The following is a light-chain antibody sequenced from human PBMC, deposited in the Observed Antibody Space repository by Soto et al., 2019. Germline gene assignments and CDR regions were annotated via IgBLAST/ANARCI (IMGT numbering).Light chain of an antibody. CDR3: NSYRGGSTLV. CDR2: EGT. J-gene: IGLJ1*01. V-gene: IGLV2-14*02. CDR1: NSDVGSYYL. Sequence: QSALTQPASVSGSPGQSITISCSGTNSDVGSYYLVSWYQQYPGKAPKLMIYEGTKRPSGVSNRFSGSKSGNTASLTISGLQAEDEADYYCNSYRGGSTLVFGTGTKLTVL.